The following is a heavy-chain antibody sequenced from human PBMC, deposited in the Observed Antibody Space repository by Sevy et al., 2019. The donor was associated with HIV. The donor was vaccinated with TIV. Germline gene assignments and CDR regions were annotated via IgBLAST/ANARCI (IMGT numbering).Heavy chain of an antibody. D-gene: IGHD1-26*01. Sequence: GGSLRLSCAASGFTFSSYGMHWVRQAPGKGLEWVAVISYDGSNKYDAVSVKGRFTISRDNSKNTLYLQMNSLRAEDTAVYYCAKEAEVGATRYFDFWGQRTLVTVSS. V-gene: IGHV3-30*18. CDR3: AKEAEVGATRYFDF. CDR2: ISYDGSNK. J-gene: IGHJ4*02. CDR1: GFTFSSYG.